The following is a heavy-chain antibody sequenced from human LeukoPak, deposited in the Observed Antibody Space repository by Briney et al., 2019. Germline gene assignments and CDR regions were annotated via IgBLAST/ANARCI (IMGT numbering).Heavy chain of an antibody. CDR3: ASGLELDY. J-gene: IGHJ4*02. V-gene: IGHV3-7*03. CDR1: GFTFRSYW. Sequence: PGGSLRLSCADSGFTFRSYWMRWVRQAPGKGLEWVANIKQDGSEKNYVDSVKGRFTISRDNAENSLYLQMNSLRAEDTAVYYCASGLELDYWGQGTLVTVSS. CDR2: IKQDGSEK.